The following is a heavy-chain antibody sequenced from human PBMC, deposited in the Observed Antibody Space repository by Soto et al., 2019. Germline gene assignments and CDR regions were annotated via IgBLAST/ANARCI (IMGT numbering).Heavy chain of an antibody. Sequence: PSETLSLTCTVSGGSISSGGYYWSWIRQRPGKGLEWIGYISYSGSTFYNPSLKSRVTISVDTSKNQFSLKLSSVTAADTAVYYCARGPRDGFDYWGQGTLVTVSS. CDR1: GGSISSGGYY. CDR2: ISYSGST. J-gene: IGHJ4*02. V-gene: IGHV4-31*03. CDR3: ARGPRDGFDY.